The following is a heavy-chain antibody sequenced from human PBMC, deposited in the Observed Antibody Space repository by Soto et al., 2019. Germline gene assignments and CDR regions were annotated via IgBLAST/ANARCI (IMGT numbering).Heavy chain of an antibody. CDR2: MNPNSGNT. J-gene: IGHJ4*02. CDR3: ARGGRITIFGVVDPTVDY. Sequence: ASVKVSCKASGYTFTSYDINWVRQATVQGLEWMGWMNPNSGNTGYAQKFQGRVTMTRNTSISTAYMELSSLRSEDTAVYYCARGGRITIFGVVDPTVDYWGQGTLVTVSS. D-gene: IGHD3-3*01. V-gene: IGHV1-8*01. CDR1: GYTFTSYD.